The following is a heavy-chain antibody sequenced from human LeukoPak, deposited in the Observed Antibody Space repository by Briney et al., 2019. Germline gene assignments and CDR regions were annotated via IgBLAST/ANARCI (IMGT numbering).Heavy chain of an antibody. CDR3: ARIPTEDDWYFDL. V-gene: IGHV3-66*01. CDR1: GFTVSDYY. Sequence: GGSLRLSCSASGFTVSDYYKTWVRQAPGKGLEWVSLIYRGGSTYYADSVQGRFTISRDNSKNTLYVQMKSLRAEDTAVYYCARIPTEDDWYFDLWGRGVLVTVSS. J-gene: IGHJ2*01. CDR2: IYRGGST. D-gene: IGHD2-21*01.